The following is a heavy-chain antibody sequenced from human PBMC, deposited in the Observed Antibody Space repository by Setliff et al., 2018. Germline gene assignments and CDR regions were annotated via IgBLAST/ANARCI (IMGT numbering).Heavy chain of an antibody. V-gene: IGHV3-23*01. CDR2: IIGSGIST. D-gene: IGHD3-22*01. CDR3: AKSGYDSTGYLYYLDY. CDR1: GFSFSSYA. J-gene: IGHJ4*02. Sequence: GGSLRLSCAASGFSFSSYAMSWVRQAPGKGLEWVSTIIGSGISTYYADSVQGRVTISRDNHKNTLHLQMNSLRAEDTAVYYCAKSGYDSTGYLYYLDYWGQGTLVTVSS.